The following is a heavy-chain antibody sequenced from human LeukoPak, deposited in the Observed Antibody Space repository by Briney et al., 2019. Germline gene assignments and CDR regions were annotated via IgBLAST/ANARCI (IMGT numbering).Heavy chain of an antibody. J-gene: IGHJ4*02. V-gene: IGHV3-30-3*01. CDR3: ARVMDY. CDR1: GFTFSSFA. CDR2: ISYDGSNK. Sequence: GRSLRLSCAASGFTFSSFALHRVRQAPGKGLEWVAFISYDGSNKYYADSVKGRFTISRDNAKNTLYLQMNSLRAEDTAVYYCARVMDYWGQGTLVTVSS.